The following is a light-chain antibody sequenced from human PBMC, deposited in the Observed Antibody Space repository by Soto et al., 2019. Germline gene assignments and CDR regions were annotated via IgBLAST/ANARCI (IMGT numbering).Light chain of an antibody. CDR2: DAA. J-gene: IGKJ3*01. V-gene: IGKV1-39*01. Sequence: DIQMTQSPYSLSAAVGDRVTIACRASQNINNYLNWYQQKPGKAPKLLIFDAASLQSGVPSRFSGGGSRTDFTLTITSLQPEDFATYYCQQTSSAPFTFGHGTKVDIK. CDR1: QNINNY. CDR3: QQTSSAPFT.